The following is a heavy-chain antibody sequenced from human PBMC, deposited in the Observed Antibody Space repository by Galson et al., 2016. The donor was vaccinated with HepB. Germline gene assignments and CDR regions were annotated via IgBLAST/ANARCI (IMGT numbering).Heavy chain of an antibody. D-gene: IGHD1-1*01. J-gene: IGHJ4*02. CDR3: ARVLGGTSTGYFDL. CDR1: GPTFSSYG. Sequence: SLRLSCAASGPTFSSYGMHWVRQAPGKGLEWVALIWYDGSNKYYADSVKGRFTISRDNSKNTLYLQMNSLRAEDTAVYYCARVLGGTSTGYFDLWGQGTLVTVSS. V-gene: IGHV3-33*01. CDR2: IWYDGSNK.